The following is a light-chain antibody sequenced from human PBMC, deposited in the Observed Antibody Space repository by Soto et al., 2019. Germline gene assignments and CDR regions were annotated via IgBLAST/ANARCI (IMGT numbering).Light chain of an antibody. V-gene: IGKV1-39*01. CDR2: STY. CDR3: QQSYITPYT. CDR1: QSLSSH. Sequence: DIQMTQSPSALSASVGDRATITCRASQSLSSHLHWYQEKPGKAPKLLIYSTYNLQSGVPSRFSGSGSGTDFTLTISNLQPEDFATYYCQQSYITPYTFGQGTNLEIK. J-gene: IGKJ2*01.